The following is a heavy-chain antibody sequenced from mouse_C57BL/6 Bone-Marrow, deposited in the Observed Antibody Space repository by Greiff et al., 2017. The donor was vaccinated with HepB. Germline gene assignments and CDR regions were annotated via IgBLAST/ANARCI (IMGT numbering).Heavy chain of an antibody. D-gene: IGHD1-1*01. V-gene: IGHV7-3*01. J-gene: IGHJ4*01. CDR3: ARYYYGSSYYYAMDY. Sequence: EVQRVESGGGLVQPGGSLSLSCAASGFTFTDYYMSWVRQPPGKALEWLGFIRNKANGYTTEYSASVKGRFTISRDNSQSILYLQMNALRAEDSATYYCARYYYGSSYYYAMDYWGQGTSVTVSS. CDR1: GFTFTDYY. CDR2: IRNKANGYTT.